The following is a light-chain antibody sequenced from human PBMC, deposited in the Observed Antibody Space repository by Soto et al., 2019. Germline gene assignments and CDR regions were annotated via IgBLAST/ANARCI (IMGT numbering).Light chain of an antibody. J-gene: IGLJ2*01. CDR3: SSYGGNNNLV. V-gene: IGLV2-8*01. CDR2: EVT. Sequence: QSALTQPPSASGSPGQSVTISCTGNSSDDGGYTYVSWYQQYPGKAPKLMIYEVTKRPSGVPDRFSGSKSGNTASLTVSGLQAEDEADYYCSSYGGNNNLVFGGGTKVTVL. CDR1: SSDDGGYTY.